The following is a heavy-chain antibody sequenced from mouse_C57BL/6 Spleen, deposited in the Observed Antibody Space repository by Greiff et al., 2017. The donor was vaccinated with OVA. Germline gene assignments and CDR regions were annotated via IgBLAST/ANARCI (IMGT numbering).Heavy chain of an antibody. Sequence: EVHLVESGGGLVKPGGSLKLSCAASGFTFSSYAMSWVRQTPEKRLEWVATISDGGSYTYYPDNVKGRFTISRDNAKNNLYLQMSHLKSEDTAMYYCARYDYDDGFDYWGQGTTLTVSS. D-gene: IGHD2-4*01. CDR2: ISDGGSYT. J-gene: IGHJ2*01. CDR3: ARYDYDDGFDY. CDR1: GFTFSSYA. V-gene: IGHV5-4*01.